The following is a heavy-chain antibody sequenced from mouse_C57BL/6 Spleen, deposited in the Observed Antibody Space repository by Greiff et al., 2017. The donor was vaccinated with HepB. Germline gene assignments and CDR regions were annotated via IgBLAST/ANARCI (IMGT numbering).Heavy chain of an antibody. J-gene: IGHJ4*01. CDR2: ISSGSSTI. Sequence: EVKLMESGGGLVKPGGSLKLSCAASGFTFSDYGMHWVRQAPEKGLEWVAYISSGSSTIYYADTVKGRFTISRDNAKNTLFLQMTSLRSEDTAMYYCARSGVYYDGSSYAMDYWGQGTSVTVSS. D-gene: IGHD1-1*01. CDR1: GFTFSDYG. V-gene: IGHV5-17*01. CDR3: ARSGVYYDGSSYAMDY.